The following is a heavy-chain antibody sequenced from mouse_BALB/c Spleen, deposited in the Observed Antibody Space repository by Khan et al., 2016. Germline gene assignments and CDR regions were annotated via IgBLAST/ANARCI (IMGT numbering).Heavy chain of an antibody. CDR3: ARSSCFLHVYFDV. V-gene: IGHV9-4*02. CDR2: INTHSGVP. D-gene: IGHD2-10*02. CDR1: GYTFTTAG. Sequence: QIQLVQSGPELKKPGETVRISCKACGYTFTTAGMQWVQKMPGKGLRWIGWINTHSGVPKYAEDFKVRFAYSLETSATTASLQIGNLKNEDTATYSYARSSCFLHVYFDVCCACTPVNLSS. J-gene: IGHJ1*01.